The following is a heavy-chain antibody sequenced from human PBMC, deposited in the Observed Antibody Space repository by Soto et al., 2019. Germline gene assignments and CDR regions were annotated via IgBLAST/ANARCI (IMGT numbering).Heavy chain of an antibody. Sequence: GGSLRLSCAASGFPFSSYGMHWVRQAPGKGLEWVAVISYDGSNKYYADSVKGRFTISRDNSKNTLYLQMNSLRAEDTAVYYCAKDEVLVVVVARDYYGMDVWGQGTTVTVSS. CDR1: GFPFSSYG. CDR2: ISYDGSNK. CDR3: AKDEVLVVVVARDYYGMDV. V-gene: IGHV3-30*18. D-gene: IGHD2-15*01. J-gene: IGHJ6*02.